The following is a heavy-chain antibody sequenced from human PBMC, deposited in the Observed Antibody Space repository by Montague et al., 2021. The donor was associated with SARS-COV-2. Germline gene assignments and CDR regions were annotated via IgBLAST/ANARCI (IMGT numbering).Heavy chain of an antibody. D-gene: IGHD3-10*01. J-gene: IGHJ6*01. CDR1: GFTFRSYA. V-gene: IGHV3-23*03. Sequence: SRRLSCAASGFTFRSYAMYWVRQAPGEGLEWVSVIYSDSKSTDYADSVKGRFTISRDDSKNTLYLQMNSLRAEDAAVYYCGKDNYVSGRYYPQGAIDVWGQGTTVTISS. CDR2: IYSDSKST. CDR3: GKDNYVSGRYYPQGAIDV.